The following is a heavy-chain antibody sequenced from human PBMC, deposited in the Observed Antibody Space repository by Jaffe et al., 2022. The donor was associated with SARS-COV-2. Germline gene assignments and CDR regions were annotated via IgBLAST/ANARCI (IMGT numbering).Heavy chain of an antibody. CDR3: ARDSGTATIISQDPYSMDV. D-gene: IGHD5-12*01. CDR1: GFNVSSTY. J-gene: IGHJ6*02. V-gene: IGHV3-53*01. Sequence: EAQLVESGGGLIQPGGSLRLSCAASGFNVSSTYMSWVRQAPGKGLEWVSVIYSGGYTYYADSVKGRFTISRDNSKNTVYLQMNSLRVEDTAVYYCARDSGTATIISQDPYSMDVWGQGTTVTVSS. CDR2: IYSGGYT.